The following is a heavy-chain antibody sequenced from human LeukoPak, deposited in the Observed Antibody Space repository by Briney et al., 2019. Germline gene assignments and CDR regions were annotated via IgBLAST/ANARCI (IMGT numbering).Heavy chain of an antibody. CDR2: IIPIFGTA. V-gene: IGHV1-69*05. Sequence: ASVKVSCKASGGTFSSYAISWVRQAPGQGLEWMGGIIPIFGTANYAQKFQGRVTITTDESTSTAYMELSSLRSKDTAVYYCASSADSSGYYDYWGQGTLVTVSS. CDR1: GGTFSSYA. J-gene: IGHJ4*02. CDR3: ASSADSSGYYDY. D-gene: IGHD3-22*01.